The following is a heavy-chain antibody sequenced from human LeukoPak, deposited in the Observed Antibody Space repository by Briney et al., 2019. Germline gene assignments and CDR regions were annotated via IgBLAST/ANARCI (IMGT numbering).Heavy chain of an antibody. D-gene: IGHD4-17*01. Sequence: SETLSLTCTVSGGSISSYYWSWIRQPPGKGLEWIGYIYTSGSTNYNPSLKSRVTISVDTSKNQFSLKLSSVTAADTAVYYCARRGEDYGAPFDAFDIWGQGTMVTVSS. V-gene: IGHV4-4*09. J-gene: IGHJ3*02. CDR1: GGSISSYY. CDR2: IYTSGST. CDR3: ARRGEDYGAPFDAFDI.